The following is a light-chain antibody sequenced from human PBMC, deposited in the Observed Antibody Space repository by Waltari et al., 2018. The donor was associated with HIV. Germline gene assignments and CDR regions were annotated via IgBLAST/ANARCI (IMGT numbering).Light chain of an antibody. CDR3: QQFESSPPETWT. CDR1: QSVSSRY. J-gene: IGKJ1*01. CDR2: GAS. V-gene: IGKV3-20*01. Sequence: ELVLTQSPGTLSLSPGERATLSCRASQSVSSRYLAWYQQKSGQAPRLLIYGASSRATGIPDRFSGSGSGTDFTLTISRLEPEDFASYYCQQFESSPPETWTFGQGTKVEIK.